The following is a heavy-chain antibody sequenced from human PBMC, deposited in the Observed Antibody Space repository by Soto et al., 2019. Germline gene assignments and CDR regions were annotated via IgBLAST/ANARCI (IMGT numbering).Heavy chain of an antibody. CDR1: GFTFNFYG. D-gene: IGHD5-18*01. V-gene: IGHV3-30*18. CDR3: AKERRYSFDALDL. J-gene: IGHJ3*01. Sequence: SLRLSSNASGFTFNFYGMHWVRQAPGKGLEWVAVISYDGSDKYYADSVRGRFTISRDNTKNTLWLQMNSLRGEDTAVYYCAKERRYSFDALDLWGQGTLVTVSS. CDR2: ISYDGSDK.